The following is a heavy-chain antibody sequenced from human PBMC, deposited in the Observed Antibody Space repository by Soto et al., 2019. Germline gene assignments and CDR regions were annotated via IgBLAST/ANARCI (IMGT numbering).Heavy chain of an antibody. CDR3: AKCLQIHWNYDAYHI. Sequence: EVKLLESGGGLVQPGGSLRLSCAASGFMLSTYSMSWVRQAPGKGLEWVSHITGSGGITYYADSVKGRFTISRDTSSNTLSLQMNSLRAEDTALYYCAKCLQIHWNYDAYHIWGQGTMVTVSS. D-gene: IGHD1-7*01. J-gene: IGHJ3*02. V-gene: IGHV3-23*01. CDR2: ITGSGGIT. CDR1: GFMLSTYS.